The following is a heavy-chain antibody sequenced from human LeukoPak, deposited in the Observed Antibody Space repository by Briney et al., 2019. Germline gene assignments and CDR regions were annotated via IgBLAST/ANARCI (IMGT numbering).Heavy chain of an antibody. D-gene: IGHD3-10*01. CDR3: ARKYYYGSGRS. J-gene: IGHJ5*02. Sequence: GGSLRLSCAASGFTFSSYEMNWVRQAPGKGLEWVSYISSSGSTIYYADSVKGRFTISRDNAKNSLSLQMNSLRAEDTAVYYCARKYYYGSGRSWGQGTLVTVSS. CDR2: ISSSGSTI. CDR1: GFTFSSYE. V-gene: IGHV3-48*03.